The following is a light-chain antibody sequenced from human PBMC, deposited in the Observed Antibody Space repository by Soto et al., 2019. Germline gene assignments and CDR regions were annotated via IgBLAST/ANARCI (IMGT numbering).Light chain of an antibody. CDR1: DSISSH. Sequence: EIVMTQSPATLSVSPWEEVTLSCRASDSISSHLAWYQHRPDRSPRLLIHEASTRATGISTRFSGSGSRTDFTLTISSLQSEDCAVYYCQQYKYLWTFGQGTRVELK. V-gene: IGKV3-15*01. J-gene: IGKJ1*01. CDR3: QQYKYLWT. CDR2: EAS.